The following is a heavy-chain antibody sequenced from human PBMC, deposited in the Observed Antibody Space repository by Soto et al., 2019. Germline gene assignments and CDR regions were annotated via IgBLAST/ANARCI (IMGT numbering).Heavy chain of an antibody. V-gene: IGHV1-69*02. Sequence: QVQLVQSGAEVKKPGSSVKVSCKASGGTFSSYTISWVRQAPGQGLEWMGRIIPILGIGNYAQKFQGRVTITADKSTSTAYMELSSLRSENTAVYYCAGRYGDRDYWGQGTLVTVSS. J-gene: IGHJ4*02. CDR2: IIPILGIG. D-gene: IGHD4-17*01. CDR3: AGRYGDRDY. CDR1: GGTFSSYT.